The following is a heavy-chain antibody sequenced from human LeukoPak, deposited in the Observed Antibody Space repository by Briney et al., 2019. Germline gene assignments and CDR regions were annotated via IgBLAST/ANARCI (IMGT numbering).Heavy chain of an antibody. CDR1: GFTFSSYA. J-gene: IGHJ5*02. Sequence: GGSLRLSCAASGFTFSSYAMSWVRQAPGKGLEWVSGISDSGRSTYYADSVKGRFTISRDNSKNTLYLHMNRLRAEDTALYYCAKAGGSVTTLNWFDPWGQGTLVTVSS. CDR3: AKAGGSVTTLNWFDP. V-gene: IGHV3-23*01. CDR2: ISDSGRST. D-gene: IGHD4-11*01.